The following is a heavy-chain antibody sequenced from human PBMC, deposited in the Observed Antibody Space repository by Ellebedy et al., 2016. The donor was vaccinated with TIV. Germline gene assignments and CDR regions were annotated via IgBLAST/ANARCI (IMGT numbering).Heavy chain of an antibody. CDR2: MNPNSGNT. CDR3: ASTETFYYDFWSGYSGRVYGMDV. J-gene: IGHJ6*02. Sequence: AASVKVSCKASGYTFTSYDINWVRQATGQGLEWMGWMNPNSGNTGYAQKFQGRVTMTRNTSISTAYMELSSLRSEDTAVYYCASTETFYYDFWSGYSGRVYGMDVWGLGTTVTVSS. V-gene: IGHV1-8*01. CDR1: GYTFTSYD. D-gene: IGHD3-3*01.